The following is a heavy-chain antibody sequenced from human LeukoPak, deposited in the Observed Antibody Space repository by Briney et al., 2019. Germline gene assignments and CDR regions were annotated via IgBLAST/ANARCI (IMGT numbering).Heavy chain of an antibody. J-gene: IGHJ5*02. V-gene: IGHV1-46*01. Sequence: ASVKVSCKASGYTFTSYYMHWVRQAPGQGLEWMGIINPSGGSTSYAQKFQGRVTMTRDTSTSTVYMELSSLRSEDTAVYYGGRDRNYYDSSGYYWAFPPWGQETLFTVSS. CDR3: GRDRNYYDSSGYYWAFPP. D-gene: IGHD3-22*01. CDR1: GYTFTSYY. CDR2: INPSGGST.